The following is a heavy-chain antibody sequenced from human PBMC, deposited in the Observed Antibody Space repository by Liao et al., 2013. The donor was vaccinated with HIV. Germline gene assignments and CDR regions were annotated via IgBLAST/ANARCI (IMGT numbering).Heavy chain of an antibody. J-gene: IGHJ6*03. CDR2: IYYSGIS. V-gene: IGHV4-39*07. CDR1: GGSISNINYY. Sequence: QLQLQESGPGLVKPSETLSLTCAVSGGSISNINYYWGWIRQPPGKGLEWIGYIYYSGISYNTPSLRSRVTLSVDTSQNLFSLKLSSVTAADTAVYYCARDQGSSSWYRYYYYYMDVWGKGTTVTVS. CDR3: ARDQGSSSWYRYYYYYMDV. D-gene: IGHD6-13*01.